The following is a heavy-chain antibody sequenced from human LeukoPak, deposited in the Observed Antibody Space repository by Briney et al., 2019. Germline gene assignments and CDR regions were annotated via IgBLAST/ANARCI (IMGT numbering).Heavy chain of an antibody. CDR3: ASHDYYGSGSYFSY. CDR2: INPNSGGT. V-gene: IGHV1-2*02. Sequence: SVKVSCKASGYTFTGYYMHWVRQAPGQGLEWMGWINPNSGGTNYAQKFQGRVTMTRDTSISTAYMELSRLRSDDTAVYYCASHDYYGSGSYFSYWGQGTLVTVSS. J-gene: IGHJ4*02. CDR1: GYTFTGYY. D-gene: IGHD3-10*01.